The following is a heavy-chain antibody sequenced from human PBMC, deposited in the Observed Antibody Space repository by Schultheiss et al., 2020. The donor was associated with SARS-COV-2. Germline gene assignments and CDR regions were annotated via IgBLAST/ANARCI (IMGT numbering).Heavy chain of an antibody. D-gene: IGHD3-10*02. CDR2: INPSGGST. V-gene: IGHV1-46*01. CDR3: ARLRSMFTGYYYGMDV. J-gene: IGHJ6*02. Sequence: ASVKVSCKASGYTFTSYYMHWVRQAPGQGLEWMGIINPSGGSTSYAQKFQGRVTMTRDTSTSTVYMELSSLRSDDTAVYYCARLRSMFTGYYYGMDVWGQGTTVTVSS. CDR1: GYTFTSYY.